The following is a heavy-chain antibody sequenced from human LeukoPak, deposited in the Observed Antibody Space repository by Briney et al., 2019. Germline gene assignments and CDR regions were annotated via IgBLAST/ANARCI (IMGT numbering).Heavy chain of an antibody. CDR3: ARGTMISYFDY. J-gene: IGHJ4*02. D-gene: IGHD3-22*01. V-gene: IGHV1-8*01. Sequence: ASVKVSCKASGYTFTSYDINWVRQATGQGLEWMGWMNPNSGNTNYAQKLQGRVTMTTDTSTSTAYMELRSLRSDDTAVYYCARGTMISYFDYWGQGTLVTVSS. CDR2: MNPNSGNT. CDR1: GYTFTSYD.